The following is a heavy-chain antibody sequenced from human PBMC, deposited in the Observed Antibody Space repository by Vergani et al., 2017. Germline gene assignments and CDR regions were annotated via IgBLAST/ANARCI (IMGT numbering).Heavy chain of an antibody. CDR2: ISSSSSYI. Sequence: EVQLVESGGGLVKPGGSLRLSCAASGLTFSSYSMNWVRQAPGKGLEWVSSISSSSSYIYYADSVKGRFTISRDNAKNSLYLQMNSLRAEDTAVYYCARGSGIAARMYDFDYWGQGTLVTVSS. J-gene: IGHJ4*02. CDR3: ARGSGIAARMYDFDY. D-gene: IGHD6-6*01. V-gene: IGHV3-21*01. CDR1: GLTFSSYS.